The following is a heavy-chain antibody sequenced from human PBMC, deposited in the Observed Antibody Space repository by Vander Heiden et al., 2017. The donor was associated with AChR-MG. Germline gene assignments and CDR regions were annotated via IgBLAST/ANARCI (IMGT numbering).Heavy chain of an antibody. CDR3: ARGYCSSTSCYTVGYFDY. Sequence: QVQLVQSGAEVKKPGSSVKVSCKASGGTFRSYAISWVRQAPGQGLEWMGGIIPIFGTANYAQKFQGRVTITADESTSTAYMELSSLRSEDTAVYYCARGYCSSTSCYTVGYFDYWGQGTLVTVSS. CDR1: GGTFRSYA. D-gene: IGHD2-2*02. J-gene: IGHJ4*02. V-gene: IGHV1-69*01. CDR2: IIPIFGTA.